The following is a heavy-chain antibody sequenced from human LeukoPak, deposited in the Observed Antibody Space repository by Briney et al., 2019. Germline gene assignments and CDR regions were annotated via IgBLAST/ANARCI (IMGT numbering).Heavy chain of an antibody. CDR1: GFTFSSYG. D-gene: IGHD3-3*01. Sequence: QPGRSLRLSCGASGFTFSSYGMHWVRQAPGKGLEWVAVIWYDGSNAYYADSVKGRFTISRDNSKNTLYLQMNSLRAEDTAVYYCARGSETSYDYWGQGTLVTVSS. CDR2: IWYDGSNA. V-gene: IGHV3-33*01. J-gene: IGHJ4*02. CDR3: ARGSETSYDY.